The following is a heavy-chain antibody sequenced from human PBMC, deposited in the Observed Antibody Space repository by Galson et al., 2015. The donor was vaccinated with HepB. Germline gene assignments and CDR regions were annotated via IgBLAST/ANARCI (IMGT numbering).Heavy chain of an antibody. CDR3: AAFDYGGNPFDF. CDR1: GASITSYY. CDR2: IYHSGST. V-gene: IGHV4-59*01. Sequence: DTLSLTCTVSGASITSYYWGWIRQPPGKGLEWIGDIYHSGSTNYNPSLKSRLTISVDTSKNQFSLRLTSVTAADTAVYYCAAFDYGGNPFDFWGQGSLVTVSS. D-gene: IGHD4-23*01. J-gene: IGHJ4*02.